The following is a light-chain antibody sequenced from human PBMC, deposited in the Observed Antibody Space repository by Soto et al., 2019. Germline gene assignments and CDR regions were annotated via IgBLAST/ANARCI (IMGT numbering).Light chain of an antibody. CDR1: QAISKY. Sequence: DIQMTQSPSSLSASLGDRVTITCQASQAISKYLHWYHQRPGKAPILVIYDASNLEAGAPSRFSGGGSGTSFTLTISSLQPEDIGTYFCQQYNNLPYTVGQGTKVDIK. J-gene: IGKJ2*01. V-gene: IGKV1-33*01. CDR3: QQYNNLPYT. CDR2: DAS.